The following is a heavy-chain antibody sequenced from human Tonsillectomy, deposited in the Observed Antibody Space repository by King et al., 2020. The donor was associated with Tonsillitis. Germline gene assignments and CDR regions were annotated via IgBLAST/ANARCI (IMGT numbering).Heavy chain of an antibody. CDR3: ARDSLNSSGYYY. CDR1: GFTFSSYS. CDR2: ISSSSSYI. Sequence: QLVQSGGGLVKPGGSLRLSCAASGFTFSSYSMNWVRQAPGKGLEWVSSISSSSSYIYYADSEKGRFTISRDNAKNSLYLQMNSLGAEDTAVYYCARDSLNSSGYYYWGQGTLVTVSS. J-gene: IGHJ4*02. V-gene: IGHV3-21*01. D-gene: IGHD6-19*01.